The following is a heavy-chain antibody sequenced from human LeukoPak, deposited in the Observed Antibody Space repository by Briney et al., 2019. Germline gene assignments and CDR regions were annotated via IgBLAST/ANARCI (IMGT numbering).Heavy chain of an antibody. Sequence: GASVKVSCKASGYIFTGYYLHWVRQAPGQGLEWMGWINPDSGDTNFAEKFQGRVSMTRDTSISTAYLELSGLRSDDTAVYYCARGNGYSPRGGFDIWGQGTMVTVSS. D-gene: IGHD5-24*01. CDR1: GYIFTGYY. CDR2: INPDSGDT. V-gene: IGHV1-2*02. J-gene: IGHJ3*02. CDR3: ARGNGYSPRGGFDI.